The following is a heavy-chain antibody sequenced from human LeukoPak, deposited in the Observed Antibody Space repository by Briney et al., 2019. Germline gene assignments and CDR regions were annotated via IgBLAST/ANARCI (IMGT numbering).Heavy chain of an antibody. CDR1: GYTFTSYG. CDR3: ARARVGFYYDSSGYSNWFDP. D-gene: IGHD3-22*01. Sequence: ASVKVSCKASGYTFTSYGISWVRQAPGQGLEWMGWISAYNGNTNYAQKLQGRVTMTTDTSTSTAYMELRSLRSDDTAVYYCARARVGFYYDSSGYSNWFDPWGQGTLVTVSS. CDR2: ISAYNGNT. J-gene: IGHJ5*02. V-gene: IGHV1-18*01.